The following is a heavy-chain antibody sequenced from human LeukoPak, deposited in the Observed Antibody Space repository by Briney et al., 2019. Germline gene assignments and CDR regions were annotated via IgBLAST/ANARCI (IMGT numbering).Heavy chain of an antibody. Sequence: GGSLRLSCVASGFTFSSYGMHWVRQAPGKGLEWVAVIWYDGSNKHYADSVKGRFTISRDNSKNTLYVQMNSLRGEDTAVYYCARDLSPTMVTMSYYGTDVWGQGTTVIVSS. J-gene: IGHJ6*02. CDR3: ARDLSPTMVTMSYYGTDV. V-gene: IGHV3-33*08. CDR2: IWYDGSNK. D-gene: IGHD5-18*01. CDR1: GFTFSSYG.